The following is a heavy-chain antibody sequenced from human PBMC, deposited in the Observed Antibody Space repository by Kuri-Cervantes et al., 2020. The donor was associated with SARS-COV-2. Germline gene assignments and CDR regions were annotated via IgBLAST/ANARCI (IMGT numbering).Heavy chain of an antibody. CDR2: ISSSSSTI. J-gene: IGHJ6*02. CDR3: ARDAPGVVVPAANNYYYGMDV. V-gene: IGHV3-48*01. Sequence: GGFLRPSCEASGFTFSSYSVNWVRQAPGKGLEWVSYISSSSSTIYYADAVKGRFTISRDNAKNSPYLQMNSLRAEDTAVYYCARDAPGVVVPAANNYYYGMDVWGQGTTVTVSS. D-gene: IGHD2-2*01. CDR1: GFTFSSYS.